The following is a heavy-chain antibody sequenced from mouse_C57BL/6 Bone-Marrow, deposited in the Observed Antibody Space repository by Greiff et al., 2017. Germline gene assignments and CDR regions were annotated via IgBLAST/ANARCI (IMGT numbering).Heavy chain of an antibody. CDR1: GYTFTSYW. CDR2: IHPNSGSS. V-gene: IGHV1-64*01. Sequence: QFQLQQPVAELVKPGASVKLSCKASGYTFTSYWMHWVKQRPGQDLEWIGMIHPNSGSSNYNEKFKSKATLTVYKSSSTAYMQLSSLTSENSAVYYCALLYPIDYWGQGTTLTVSS. D-gene: IGHD2-12*01. CDR3: ALLYPIDY. J-gene: IGHJ2*01.